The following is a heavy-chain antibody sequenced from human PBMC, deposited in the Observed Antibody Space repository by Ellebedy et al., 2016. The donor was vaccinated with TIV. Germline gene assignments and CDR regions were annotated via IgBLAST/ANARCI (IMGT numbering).Heavy chain of an antibody. D-gene: IGHD3-10*01. V-gene: IGHV5-10-1*01. J-gene: IGHJ3*02. Sequence: GESLKISCKGSGHSFTSYWISWVRQMPGKGLEWMGRIDPSDSYTNYSPSFQGHVTISADKSISTAYLQWSTLKASDTARYYCARHGSGGPTDAFEIWGQGTMVTVSS. CDR1: GHSFTSYW. CDR3: ARHGSGGPTDAFEI. CDR2: IDPSDSYT.